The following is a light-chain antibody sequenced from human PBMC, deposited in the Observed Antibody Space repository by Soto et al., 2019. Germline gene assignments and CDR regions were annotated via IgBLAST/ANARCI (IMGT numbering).Light chain of an antibody. CDR2: AAS. Sequence: AIRMTQSPSSLSASTGDRVTITCRASQGISSWLAWYQQKPGKAPTLLIYAASNLQSGVPSRFRGSRSGTEFTLTVSSLQPEDFATYYCLQDHDDSWTFGQGTKVDIK. CDR3: LQDHDDSWT. J-gene: IGKJ1*01. CDR1: QGISSW. V-gene: IGKV1-8*01.